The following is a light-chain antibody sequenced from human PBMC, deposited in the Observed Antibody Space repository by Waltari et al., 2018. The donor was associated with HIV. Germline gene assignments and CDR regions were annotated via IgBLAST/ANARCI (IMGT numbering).Light chain of an antibody. J-gene: IGKJ4*01. CDR2: AAS. V-gene: IGKV1-39*01. Sequence: DIQMTQSPSSLSASVGDRVTITCRSSQSISNYLNWYQQKPGKAPKLLIYAASSLQSGVPSRFSGSGSGTDFTLTISSLQPEDVAAYYCQQSYSSPRTFGGGTKVEIK. CDR1: QSISNY. CDR3: QQSYSSPRT.